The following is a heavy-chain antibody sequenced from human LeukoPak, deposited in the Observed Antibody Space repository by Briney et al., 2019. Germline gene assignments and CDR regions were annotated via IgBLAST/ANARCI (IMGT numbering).Heavy chain of an antibody. D-gene: IGHD2-15*01. V-gene: IGHV4-39*01. J-gene: IGHJ4*02. Sequence: SETLSLTCTVSGGSISRSSNYWGWIRQPPGKGLVWIGSISYRGSTYYNPSLKSRVTISVDTSKSQFPLTLSSVTAADPAVYYCASPNCRGGSCYSIDYWGQGTLVTVSS. CDR2: ISYRGST. CDR3: ASPNCRGGSCYSIDY. CDR1: GGSISRSSNY.